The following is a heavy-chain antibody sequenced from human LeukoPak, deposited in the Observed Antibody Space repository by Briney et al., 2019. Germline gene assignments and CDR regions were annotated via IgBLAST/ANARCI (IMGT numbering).Heavy chain of an antibody. CDR1: GVTLSNYA. CDR2: ISSSGSGGNT. Sequence: GGSLRLSCVASGVTLSNYAMSWARQAPGKGLEWVSGISSSGSGGNTYYADSVKGRFTISRDNSKNTLYLQMNSLRAEDTAVYYCAKSPGRSSIFPGDFDYWGQGTLVTVSS. J-gene: IGHJ4*02. CDR3: AKSPGRSSIFPGDFDY. D-gene: IGHD3-9*01. V-gene: IGHV3-23*01.